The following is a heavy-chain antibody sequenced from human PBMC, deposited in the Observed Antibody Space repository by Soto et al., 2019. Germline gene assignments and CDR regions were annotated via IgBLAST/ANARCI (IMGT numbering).Heavy chain of an antibody. CDR2: IKEDGSAK. J-gene: IGHJ4*02. V-gene: IGHV3-7*01. Sequence: EVQLVESGGGLVQPGGSLRVSCAASGFTFTSYWMSWVRQAPGKGLEWVANIKEDGSAKYYLDSVKGRFTISRDNAKNSLYLQMSSLRAEDTAVYYCAREDFYRFDYWGQVNLVTVSS. CDR1: GFTFTSYW. CDR3: AREDFYRFDY.